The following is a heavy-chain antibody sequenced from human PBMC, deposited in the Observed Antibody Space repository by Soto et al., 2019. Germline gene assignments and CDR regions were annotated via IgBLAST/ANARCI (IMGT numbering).Heavy chain of an antibody. CDR1: GGSISSGDYY. J-gene: IGHJ6*02. V-gene: IGHV4-30-4*01. Sequence: PSETLSLTCTVSGGSISSGDYYWSWIRQPPGKGLEWIGYIYYSGSTYYNPSLKSRVTISVDTSKNQFSLKLSSVTAADTAVYYCAREDARRTYYYGMDVWGQGTTVTVSS. CDR2: IYYSGST. CDR3: AREDARRTYYYGMDV.